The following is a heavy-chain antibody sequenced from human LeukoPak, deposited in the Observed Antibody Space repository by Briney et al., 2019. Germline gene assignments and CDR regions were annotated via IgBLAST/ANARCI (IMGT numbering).Heavy chain of an antibody. V-gene: IGHV4-61*02. CDR1: GGSISSGSYY. Sequence: SETLSLTCTVSGGSISSGSYYWSWIRQPAGKGLEWIGRIYTSGSTNYNPSLKSRVTISVDTSKNQFSLKLSSVTAADTAVYYCARAPPYYGTPDYWGQGTLVTVSS. D-gene: IGHD3-10*01. J-gene: IGHJ4*01. CDR3: ARAPPYYGTPDY. CDR2: IYTSGST.